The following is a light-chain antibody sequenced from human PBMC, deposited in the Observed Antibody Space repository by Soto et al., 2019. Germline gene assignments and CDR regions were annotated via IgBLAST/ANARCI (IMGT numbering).Light chain of an antibody. V-gene: IGLV1-44*01. CDR3: AAWDDSLNGDVV. Sequence: QTVVTQPPSASGTPGQRVTISCSGSSSNIGSNTVNWYQQLPGTAPKLLIYSNNQRPSGVPDRFSGSKSGTSASLAISGLQSEDEADYYCAAWDDSLNGDVVFGGGTQLTVL. CDR1: SSNIGSNT. J-gene: IGLJ2*01. CDR2: SNN.